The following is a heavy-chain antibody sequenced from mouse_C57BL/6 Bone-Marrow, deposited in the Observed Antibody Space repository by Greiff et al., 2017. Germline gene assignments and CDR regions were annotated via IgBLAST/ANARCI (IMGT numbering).Heavy chain of an antibody. V-gene: IGHV1-15*01. CDR1: GYTFTDYE. Sequence: QVQLQQSGAELVRPGASVTLSCTASGYTFTDYEMHWVKQTPVHGLEWIGAIDPETGGTAYNQKFKGKAILTADKSASTAYMEIRSRTSEDSAVYYCTSDGDYWGQGTTLTVSS. J-gene: IGHJ2*01. CDR2: IDPETGGT. CDR3: TSDGDY.